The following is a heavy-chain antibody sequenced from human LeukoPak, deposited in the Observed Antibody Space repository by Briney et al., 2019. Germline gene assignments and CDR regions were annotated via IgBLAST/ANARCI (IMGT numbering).Heavy chain of an antibody. J-gene: IGHJ4*02. CDR2: IKQDGSEK. CDR3: ARTPNWGSPWGLFDY. D-gene: IGHD7-27*01. CDR1: GFTFSRSW. V-gene: IGHV3-7*01. Sequence: PGGSLRLSCAASGFTFSRSWMSWVRQAPGKGLEWVANIKQDGSEKYYVDSVKGRFTISRDNAKNSLCLQMNSLRAEDTAFYYCARTPNWGSPWGLFDYWGRGTLVTVSS.